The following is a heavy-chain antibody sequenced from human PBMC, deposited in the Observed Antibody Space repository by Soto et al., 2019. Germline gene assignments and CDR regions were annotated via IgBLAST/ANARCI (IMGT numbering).Heavy chain of an antibody. CDR2: ITGSGDTT. J-gene: IGHJ6*03. Sequence: GGSLRLSCAASGFTFSNYAMSWVRQAPGKGLEWVSAITGSGDTTYYADSVKGRFTISRDNSKNTLYLQMNSLRDEDTAVYYCAKDREGTTWVYYYYMHVWGKGTTVTVSS. V-gene: IGHV3-23*01. CDR1: GFTFSNYA. CDR3: AKDREGTTWVYYYYMHV. D-gene: IGHD4-17*01.